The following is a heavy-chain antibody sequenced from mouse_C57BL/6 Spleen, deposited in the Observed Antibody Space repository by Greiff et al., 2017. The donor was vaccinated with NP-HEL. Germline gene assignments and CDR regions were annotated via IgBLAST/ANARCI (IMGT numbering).Heavy chain of an antibody. V-gene: IGHV1-55*01. Sequence: VQLQQPGAELVKPGASVKMSCKASGYTFTSYWITWVKQRPGQGLEWIGDIYPGSGSTNYNEKFKSKATLTVDTSSSTAYMQLSSLTSEDSAVYYCARSRDSSGYWFAYWGQGTLVTVSA. CDR1: GYTFTSYW. D-gene: IGHD3-2*02. CDR2: IYPGSGST. CDR3: ARSRDSSGYWFAY. J-gene: IGHJ3*01.